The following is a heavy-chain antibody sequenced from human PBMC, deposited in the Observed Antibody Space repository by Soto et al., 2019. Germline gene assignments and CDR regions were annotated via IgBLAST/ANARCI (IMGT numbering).Heavy chain of an antibody. CDR3: ARDLAAADY. J-gene: IGHJ4*02. V-gene: IGHV1-69*08. CDR2: IIPILGRT. D-gene: IGHD6-13*01. CDR1: GGTFSSYT. Sequence: SVKVSCKASGGTFSSYTISWVRQAPGQGLEWMGRIIPILGRTNYAQKFRGRVTMARDTSTSTVYMDLSSLRSDDTAVYYCARDLAAADYWGQGTLVTVSS.